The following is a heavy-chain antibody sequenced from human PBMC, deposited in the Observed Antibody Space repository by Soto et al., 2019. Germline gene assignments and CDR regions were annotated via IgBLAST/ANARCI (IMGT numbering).Heavy chain of an antibody. CDR1: GFTFSNYA. CDR2: ISGGGGSS. D-gene: IGHD2-21*02. J-gene: IGHJ4*02. Sequence: EVQLLESGGGLVQPGGSLRLSCAASGFTFSNYAMSWVRQAPGKGLEWVSGISGGGGSSYYADSVKGRFTISRDNSKNTLYLQMNSLRAEDRGVYYCAHNCGVDCHSVFYYWGQGTVVIVSS. V-gene: IGHV3-23*01. CDR3: AHNCGVDCHSVFYY.